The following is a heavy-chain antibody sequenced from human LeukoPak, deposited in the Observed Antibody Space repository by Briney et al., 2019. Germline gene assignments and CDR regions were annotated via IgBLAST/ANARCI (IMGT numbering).Heavy chain of an antibody. CDR1: GGSISSGNYY. V-gene: IGHV4-39*07. Sequence: SETLSLTCSVSGGSISSGNYYWSWIRQPPGKGLEWIGEINHSGSTNYNPSLKSRVTISVDTSKNQFSLKLSSVTAADTAVYYCARGRGFIRRKGAFDIWGQGTMVTVSS. CDR3: ARGRGFIRRKGAFDI. J-gene: IGHJ3*02. D-gene: IGHD1-1*01. CDR2: INHSGST.